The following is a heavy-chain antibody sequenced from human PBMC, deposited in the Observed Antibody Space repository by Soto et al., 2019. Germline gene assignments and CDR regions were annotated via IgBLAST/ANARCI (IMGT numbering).Heavy chain of an antibody. D-gene: IGHD2-15*01. Sequence: GESLKISCKGSGYSFTSYWISWVRQMPGKGLEWMGRIDPSDSYTNYSPSFQGHVTISADKSISTAYLQWSSLKASDTAMYYCASTLGYCSGGGCSGAQSYYYGMDVWGQGTTVPSP. J-gene: IGHJ6*02. CDR2: IDPSDSYT. V-gene: IGHV5-10-1*01. CDR3: ASTLGYCSGGGCSGAQSYYYGMDV. CDR1: GYSFTSYW.